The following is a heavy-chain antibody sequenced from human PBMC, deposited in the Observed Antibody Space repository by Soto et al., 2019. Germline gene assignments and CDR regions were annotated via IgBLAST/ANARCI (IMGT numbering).Heavy chain of an antibody. CDR3: ARAIGGLLLSQIPVFDY. CDR2: ISYDGSNK. CDR1: GFTFSSYG. Sequence: GGSLRLSCATSGFTFSSYGMHWVRQAPGKGLEWVAVISYDGSNKYYADSVKGRFTISRDNSKNTLYLQMNSLRAEDTAVYYCARAIGGLLLSQIPVFDYWGQGTLVTVSS. V-gene: IGHV3-30*03. D-gene: IGHD3-16*01. J-gene: IGHJ4*02.